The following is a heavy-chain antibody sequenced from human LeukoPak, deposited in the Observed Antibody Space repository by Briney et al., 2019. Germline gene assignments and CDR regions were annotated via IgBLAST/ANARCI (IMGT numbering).Heavy chain of an antibody. Sequence: PGGSLRLSCVASGLTFSDYSINWVRRAPGKGLEWVSSINPTSTSIYYADSVRGRFTTSRDNAKNSLYLQMNSLRAEDTAVYYCVRDNSRGQSLGVIYWGQGSLVTVSS. CDR2: INPTSTSI. CDR1: GLTFSDYS. V-gene: IGHV3-21*01. CDR3: VRDNSRGQSLGVIY. D-gene: IGHD3-22*01. J-gene: IGHJ4*02.